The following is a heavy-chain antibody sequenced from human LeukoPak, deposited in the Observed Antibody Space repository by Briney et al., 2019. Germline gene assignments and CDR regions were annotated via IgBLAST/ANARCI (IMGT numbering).Heavy chain of an antibody. D-gene: IGHD3-10*01. Sequence: GGSLRLSCAASGFAVENTWMSWARQAPRKGLEWVGRIKRRDDGGTTEFAATVKGRFTNSRDDSKNTLSLQMNSLKFEDTAVYYCTPYYSRDSFDMWGRGTMVTVSP. J-gene: IGHJ3*02. V-gene: IGHV3-15*01. CDR3: TPYYSRDSFDM. CDR2: IKRRDDGGTT. CDR1: GFAVENTW.